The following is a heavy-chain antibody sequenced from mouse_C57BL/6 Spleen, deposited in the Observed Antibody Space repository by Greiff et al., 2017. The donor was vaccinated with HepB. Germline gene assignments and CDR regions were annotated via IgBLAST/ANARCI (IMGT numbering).Heavy chain of an antibody. V-gene: IGHV1-82*01. J-gene: IGHJ4*01. D-gene: IGHD4-1*01. CDR3: ARYAGGYAMDY. CDR2: IYPGDGDT. CDR1: GYAFSSSW. Sequence: VQGVESGPELVKPGASVKISCKASGYAFSSSWMNWVKQRPGKGLEWIGRIYPGDGDTNYNGKFKGKATLTADKSSSTAYMQRSSLTSEDSAVYFCARYAGGYAMDYWGQGTSVTVSS.